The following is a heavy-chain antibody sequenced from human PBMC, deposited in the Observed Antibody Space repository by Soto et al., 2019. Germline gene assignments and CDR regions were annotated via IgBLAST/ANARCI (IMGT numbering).Heavy chain of an antibody. Sequence: LRLSCAASGFTFSSYAMSWIRQPPGKALEWLALIDWDDDKYYSTSLKTRLTISKDTSKNQVVLTMTNMDPVDTATYYCARISGIADLWFGELPHDYWGQGTLVTVSS. CDR2: IDWDDDK. V-gene: IGHV2-70*01. D-gene: IGHD3-10*01. CDR1: GFTFSSYAM. CDR3: ARISGIADLWFGELPHDY. J-gene: IGHJ4*02.